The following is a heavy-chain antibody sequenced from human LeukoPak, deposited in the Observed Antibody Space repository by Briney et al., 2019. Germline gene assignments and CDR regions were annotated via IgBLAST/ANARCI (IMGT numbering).Heavy chain of an antibody. V-gene: IGHV4-59*12. CDR1: GGSISSYY. Sequence: PSGTLSLTCTVSGGSISSYYWSWIREPPGKGLEWIGYIYYIGSTNYNPSLKSRVTISVDTSKNQFSLKLTSVTAADTAVYYCVCYSIALADAFDIWGQGTMVTVSS. CDR3: VCYSIALADAFDI. CDR2: IYYIGST. D-gene: IGHD2-2*02. J-gene: IGHJ3*02.